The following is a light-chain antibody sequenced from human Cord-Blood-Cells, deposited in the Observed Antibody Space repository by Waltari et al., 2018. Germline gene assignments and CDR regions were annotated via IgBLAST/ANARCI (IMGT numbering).Light chain of an antibody. CDR3: MQALQTRQMYT. V-gene: IGKV2-28*01. J-gene: IGKJ2*01. CDR1: QSLLHSNGYNY. CDR2: LGS. Sequence: DIVMTQSPLSLPVTPGEPASISCRSSQSLLHSNGYNYLDWYLQKPGQSTQLLIYLGSNRASGVPDRFSGTGSGTDFTLKISRVEAEDVAVYYCMQALQTRQMYTFGQGTKVEIK.